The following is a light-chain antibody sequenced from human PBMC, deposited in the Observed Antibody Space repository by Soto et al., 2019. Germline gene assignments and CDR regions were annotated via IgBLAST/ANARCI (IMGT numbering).Light chain of an antibody. CDR1: QGISSY. V-gene: IGKV1-9*01. J-gene: IGKJ5*01. Sequence: DIQLTQSPSFLSASVGDRVTITCRASQGISSYLAWYQQKPGKASKLLIYVASTLQSGVPSRFSGSGSGTEFTLTISSLQPEDFATYYCQQLNSYPITFGQGTRLEIK. CDR3: QQLNSYPIT. CDR2: VAS.